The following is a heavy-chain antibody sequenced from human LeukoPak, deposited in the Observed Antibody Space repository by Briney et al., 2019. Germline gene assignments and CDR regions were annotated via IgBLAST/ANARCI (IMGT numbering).Heavy chain of an antibody. J-gene: IGHJ5*02. Sequence: SETLSLTCTVSGASVSSASYWSWIRPPPGKGVEWIAHIYNGVNTNYNPSLKSRVTISVDTSKNQFSLRLNSVTAADTAVYYCARSRAFNSGAFDPWGQGSLVTVSS. CDR3: ARSRAFNSGAFDP. CDR2: IYNGVNT. V-gene: IGHV4-61*01. D-gene: IGHD1-26*01. CDR1: GASVSSASY.